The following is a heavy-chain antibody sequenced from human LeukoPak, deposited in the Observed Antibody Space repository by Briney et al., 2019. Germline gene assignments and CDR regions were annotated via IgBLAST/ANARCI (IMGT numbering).Heavy chain of an antibody. J-gene: IGHJ3*02. V-gene: IGHV1-3*01. D-gene: IGHD3-3*01. CDR2: INAGNGNT. Sequence: ASVKVSCKASGYTFTSYAMHWVRQAPGQRLEWMGWINAGNGNTKYSQKFQGRVTITRDTSASTAYMELSSLRSEDTAVYYCARGGERITIFGVVIAGAFDIWGQGTIVTVSS. CDR3: ARGGERITIFGVVIAGAFDI. CDR1: GYTFTSYA.